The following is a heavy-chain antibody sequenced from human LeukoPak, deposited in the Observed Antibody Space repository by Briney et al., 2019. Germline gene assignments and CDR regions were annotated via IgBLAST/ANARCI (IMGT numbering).Heavy chain of an antibody. V-gene: IGHV3-23*01. CDR1: GFTFSSYA. J-gene: IGHJ4*02. CDR2: ISGSGGST. CDR3: AKDHYYGSGSYPDY. D-gene: IGHD3-10*01. Sequence: GGSLRLSCAASGFTFSSYAMSWVRQAPGKGLEWVSAISGSGGSTYYADSVKGRFTISRDNSKNTLYLQMNSLRAEDTAVYYCAKDHYYGSGSYPDYWGQGTLVTASS.